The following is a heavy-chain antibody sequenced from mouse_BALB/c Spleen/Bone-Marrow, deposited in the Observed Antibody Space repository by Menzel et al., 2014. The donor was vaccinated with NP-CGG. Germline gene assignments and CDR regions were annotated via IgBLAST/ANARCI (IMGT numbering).Heavy chain of an antibody. CDR3: AGHDGYDAWFAY. V-gene: IGHV5-12*02. CDR2: ISNGGDGT. D-gene: IGHD2-2*01. CDR1: GFTFSYYY. J-gene: IGHJ3*01. Sequence: EVKLVESGGGLVQPGGSLKLSCATSGFTFSYYYMYWVRQTPEKRLEWVAYISNGGDGTYYPDTVKGRFTISRDNAKNTLYLQMSRLKSEDTAMYYCAGHDGYDAWFAYWGQGTLVTVSA.